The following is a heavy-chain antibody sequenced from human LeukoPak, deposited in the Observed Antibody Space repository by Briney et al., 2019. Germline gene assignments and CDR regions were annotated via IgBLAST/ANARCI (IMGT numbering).Heavy chain of an antibody. Sequence: SETLSLTCTVSGGSISSGGYYWSWIRQHPGKGLEWIGYIYYSGSTYYNTSLKSRVTISVDTSKHQFSLKLSSVTAADTAVYYCARDDGGSSSRFDYWGQGTLVTVSS. D-gene: IGHD3-16*01. V-gene: IGHV4-31*03. J-gene: IGHJ4*02. CDR2: IYYSGST. CDR1: GGSISSGGYY. CDR3: ARDDGGSSSRFDY.